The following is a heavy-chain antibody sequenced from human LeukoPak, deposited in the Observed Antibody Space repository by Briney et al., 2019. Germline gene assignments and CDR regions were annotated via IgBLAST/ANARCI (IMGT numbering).Heavy chain of an antibody. CDR1: GFTFSSYA. CDR3: AKEGVDCSSTSCYSYYYYYMDV. CDR2: ISGSGGST. D-gene: IGHD2-2*01. V-gene: IGHV3-23*01. J-gene: IGHJ6*03. Sequence: GGSLRLSCAASGFTFSSYAMSWVGQAPGKGLEWVSAISGSGGSTYYADSVKGRFTISRDNSKNTLYLQMNSLRAEDTAVYYCAKEGVDCSSTSCYSYYYYYMDVWGKGTTVTVSS.